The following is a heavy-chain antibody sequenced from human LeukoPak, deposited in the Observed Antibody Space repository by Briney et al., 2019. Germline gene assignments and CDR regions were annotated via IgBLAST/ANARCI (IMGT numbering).Heavy chain of an antibody. V-gene: IGHV4-31*03. CDR1: GGSISSGGYY. CDR3: ARGIATIPIGNSLVDY. J-gene: IGHJ4*02. CDR2: IYYSGST. Sequence: PSETLSLTCTVSGGSISSGGYYWSWIRQHPGKGLEWIGYIYYSGSTYYNPSLKSRVTISVDTSKNQFSLKLSSVSAADTAVYYCARGIATIPIGNSLVDYWGQGTLVTVSS. D-gene: IGHD5-24*01.